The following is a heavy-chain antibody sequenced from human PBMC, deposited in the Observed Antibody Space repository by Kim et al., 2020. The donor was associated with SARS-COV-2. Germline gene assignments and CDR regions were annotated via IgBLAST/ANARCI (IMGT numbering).Heavy chain of an antibody. J-gene: IGHJ4*02. D-gene: IGHD3-10*01. CDR3: ARHMVRGAPFDY. Sequence: RYIPSFQGQVTISADKAISTAYLQWSSLKASDTAMYYCARHMVRGAPFDYWGQGTLVTVSS. V-gene: IGHV5-51*01.